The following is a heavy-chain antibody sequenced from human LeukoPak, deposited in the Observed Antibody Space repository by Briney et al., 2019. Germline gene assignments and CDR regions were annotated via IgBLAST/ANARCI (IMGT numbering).Heavy chain of an antibody. J-gene: IGHJ4*02. CDR1: GFTFSSYS. Sequence: GGSLRLSCAASGFTFSSYSMNWVRQAPGKGLEWVSSISSSSSYIYYADSVKGRFTISRDNAKNSLYLQMNSLRAEDTAVYYCARGPRGSTSCWDYWGQGTLVTVSS. V-gene: IGHV3-21*01. D-gene: IGHD2-2*01. CDR3: ARGPRGSTSCWDY. CDR2: ISSSSSYI.